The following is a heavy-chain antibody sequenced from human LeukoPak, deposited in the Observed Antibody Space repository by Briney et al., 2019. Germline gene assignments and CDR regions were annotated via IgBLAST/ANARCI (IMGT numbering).Heavy chain of an antibody. V-gene: IGHV3-30*19. CDR2: ISYDGSNK. CDR3: AKDKGSGSYRAAVLDY. D-gene: IGHD1-26*01. Sequence: PGGSLRLSCAASGFTFSSYGMHWVRQAPGKGLEWVAVISYDGSNKYYADSVKGRFTISRDNAKNSLYLQMNSLRAEDTALYYCAKDKGSGSYRAAVLDYWGQGTLVTVSS. CDR1: GFTFSSYG. J-gene: IGHJ4*02.